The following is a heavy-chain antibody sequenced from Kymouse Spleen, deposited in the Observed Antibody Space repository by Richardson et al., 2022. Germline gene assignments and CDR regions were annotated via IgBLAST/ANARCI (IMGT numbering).Heavy chain of an antibody. D-gene: IGHD6-13*01. Sequence: EVQLVQSGAEVKKPGESLKISCKGSGYSFTSYWIGWVRQMPGKGLEWMGIIYPGDSDTRYSPSFQGQVTISADKSISTAYLQWSSLKASDTAMYYCARGMDSSSWFYYYYGMDVWGQGTTVTVSS. J-gene: IGHJ6*02. CDR1: GYSFTSYW. CDR3: ARGMDSSSWFYYYYGMDV. CDR2: IYPGDSDT. V-gene: IGHV5-51*01.